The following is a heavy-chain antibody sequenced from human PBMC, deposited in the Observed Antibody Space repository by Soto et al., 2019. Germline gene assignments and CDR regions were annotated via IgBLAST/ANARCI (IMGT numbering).Heavy chain of an antibody. V-gene: IGHV4-30-4*01. D-gene: IGHD3-22*01. CDR2: ISYSGTT. CDR1: GDSISSNNNY. Sequence: SETLSLTCTVSGDSISSNNNYWSWIRQPPGEGLEWIGFISYSGTTSYSPSLKSRVAISLDTSKNQFSLSLSSVTAADTAVYYCARGSGYYYWDDYWGQGTLVTVSS. J-gene: IGHJ4*02. CDR3: ARGSGYYYWDDY.